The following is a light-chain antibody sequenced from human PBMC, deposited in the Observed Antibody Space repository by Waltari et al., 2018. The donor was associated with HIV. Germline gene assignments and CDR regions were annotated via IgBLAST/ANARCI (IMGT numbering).Light chain of an antibody. CDR3: CSYAGSSTFYVV. V-gene: IGLV2-23*02. CDR2: EVS. J-gene: IGLJ2*01. CDR1: SSDVGGYNL. Sequence: QSALTQPASVSGSPGQSITISCTGTSSDVGGYNLVSWYQQHPGKAPKLMIYEVSKRPSGVSNRFSGSKSGNTASLTISGLQGEDEADYYCCSYAGSSTFYVVFGGGTNLTVL.